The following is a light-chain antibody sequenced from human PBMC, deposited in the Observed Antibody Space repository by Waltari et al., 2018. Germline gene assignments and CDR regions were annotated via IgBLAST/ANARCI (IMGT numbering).Light chain of an antibody. V-gene: IGLV2-14*01. CDR2: EVS. CDR3: NSKTGRSTWV. Sequence: QSALTQPASVSGSPGQSITISCTGTSSDVGYSKYVSWYRQHPGKAPTLMLYEVSNQPPGISDRFSGSKSGNTATLTSSGLQADDEADYSCNSKTGRSTWVFGGGTKLTVL. J-gene: IGLJ3*02. CDR1: SSDVGYSKY.